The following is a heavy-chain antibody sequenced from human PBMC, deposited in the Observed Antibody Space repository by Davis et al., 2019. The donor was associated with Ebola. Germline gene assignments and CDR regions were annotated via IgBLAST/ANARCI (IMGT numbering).Heavy chain of an antibody. Sequence: MPSETLSPTCTVSGGSISSGDYYWSWIRQPPGKGLEWIGYIYYSGSTYYNPSLKSRVTISVDTSKNQFSLKLSSVTAADTAVYYCARTLITMIVVGFDYWGQGTLVTVSS. J-gene: IGHJ4*02. CDR2: IYYSGST. CDR1: GGSISSGDYY. D-gene: IGHD3-22*01. CDR3: ARTLITMIVVGFDY. V-gene: IGHV4-30-4*01.